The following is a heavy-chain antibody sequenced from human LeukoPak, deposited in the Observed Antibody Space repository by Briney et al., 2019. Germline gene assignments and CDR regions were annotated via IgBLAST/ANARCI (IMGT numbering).Heavy chain of an antibody. CDR2: ISAYNGNT. Sequence: ASVKVSCKASGYTFTSYGISWVRQAPGQGLEWMGWISAYNGNTNYAQKLQGRVTMTTDTSTSTAYMELRSLSSDDTAVYYCARQTYYYDSSGQGLVSSQIDYWGQGTLVTVSS. J-gene: IGHJ4*02. CDR3: ARQTYYYDSSGQGLVSSQIDY. D-gene: IGHD3-22*01. V-gene: IGHV1-18*01. CDR1: GYTFTSYG.